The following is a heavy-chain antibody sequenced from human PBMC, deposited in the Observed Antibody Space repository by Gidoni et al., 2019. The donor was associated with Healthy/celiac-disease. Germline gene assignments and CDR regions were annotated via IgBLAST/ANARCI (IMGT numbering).Heavy chain of an antibody. J-gene: IGHJ5*02. CDR2: TYYRSKWYN. V-gene: IGHV6-1*01. CDR3: ARSSQTILTGYNWFDP. Sequence: VQLQQSSPGLVKPSQTHSLTCAISGARVSSNRAAWNWIRQSPSRGLEWLGRTYYRSKWYNDYAVSVKSRITINPDTSKNQFSLQLNSVTPEDTAVYYCARSSQTILTGYNWFDPWGQGTLVTVSS. CDR1: GARVSSNRAA. D-gene: IGHD3-9*01.